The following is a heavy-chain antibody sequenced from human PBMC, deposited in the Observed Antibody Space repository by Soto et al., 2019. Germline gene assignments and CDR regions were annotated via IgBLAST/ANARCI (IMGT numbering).Heavy chain of an antibody. J-gene: IGHJ4*02. CDR3: AKDGSHNFDY. Sequence: QVQLVESGGGVVQPGRSLRLSCAASGFTFSHYAMHGVRQAPGKGLEGVALMSYDGSNEYYADSVKGRFTISRDNSKNTLYLQMNSLRAEDTAVYYCAKDGSHNFDYWGQGTLVTVSS. CDR2: MSYDGSNE. V-gene: IGHV3-30*18. D-gene: IGHD1-26*01. CDR1: GFTFSHYA.